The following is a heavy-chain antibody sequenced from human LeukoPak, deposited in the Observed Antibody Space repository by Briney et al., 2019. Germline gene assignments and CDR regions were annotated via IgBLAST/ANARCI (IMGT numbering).Heavy chain of an antibody. D-gene: IGHD2-21*02. CDR1: GFTFSSYG. Sequence: GGSLRLSCAASGFTFSSYGMHWVRQAPGKGLEWVAVISFDGHNQYYVDSVKGRFTISRDNSKNTLYLQMNSLRAEDTAVYYCARQVTPSHWGQGTLVTVSS. V-gene: IGHV3-30*03. CDR2: ISFDGHNQ. J-gene: IGHJ1*01. CDR3: ARQVTPSH.